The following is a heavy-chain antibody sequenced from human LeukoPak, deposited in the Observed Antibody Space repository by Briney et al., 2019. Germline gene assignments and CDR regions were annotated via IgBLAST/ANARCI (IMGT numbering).Heavy chain of an antibody. J-gene: IGHJ4*02. V-gene: IGHV3-23*01. Sequence: GGTLTLTCTASGFTISSYDMSWVRQAPGKGLEWVSAISGSGGSTYYADSVKGRFTISRDNPKNTLYLQMNSLRAEDTAVYYCAKVTTVTHRLYFDYWGQGTLVTVSS. D-gene: IGHD4-17*01. CDR1: GFTISSYD. CDR2: ISGSGGST. CDR3: AKVTTVTHRLYFDY.